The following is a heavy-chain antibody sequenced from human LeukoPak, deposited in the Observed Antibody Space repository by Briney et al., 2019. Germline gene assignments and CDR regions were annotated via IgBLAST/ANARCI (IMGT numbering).Heavy chain of an antibody. Sequence: GGSLRLSCAASGFTFSEYYMSWVRQAPGKGLEWLANIKDDGTVKYYVDSVKGRFTISRDNARNSLYLQMNSLRAEDTAVYYCAGPNRYVSSPWGQGTLVTVSS. V-gene: IGHV3-7*01. CDR3: AGPNRYVSSP. CDR1: GFTFSEYY. D-gene: IGHD6-13*01. J-gene: IGHJ5*02. CDR2: IKDDGTVK.